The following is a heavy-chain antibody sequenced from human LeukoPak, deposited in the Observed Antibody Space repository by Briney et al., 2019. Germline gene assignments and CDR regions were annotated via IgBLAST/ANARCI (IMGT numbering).Heavy chain of an antibody. CDR2: INHSGST. J-gene: IGHJ4*02. Sequence: SETLSLTCAVYGGSFSGYYWSWIRQPPGKGLEWIGEINHSGSTNYNPSLKSRVTISVDTSKNQFSLKLSSVTAADTAVYYCARVPDYYDSSGYPFDYWGQGTLVTVSS. CDR3: ARVPDYYDSSGYPFDY. D-gene: IGHD3-22*01. V-gene: IGHV4-34*01. CDR1: GGSFSGYY.